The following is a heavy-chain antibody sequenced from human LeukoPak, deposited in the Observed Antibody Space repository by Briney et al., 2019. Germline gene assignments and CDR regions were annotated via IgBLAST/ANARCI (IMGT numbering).Heavy chain of an antibody. CDR2: ISSSGSTI. Sequence: GGSLRLSCAASGFTFSSYEMNWVRQAPGKGLEWVSYISSSGSTIYYADSVKGRFTISRDNAKNSLYLQMNSLRAEDTAVYYCGRAVDTAMVNVWFDPWGQGTLVTVSS. CDR1: GFTFSSYE. V-gene: IGHV3-48*03. CDR3: GRAVDTAMVNVWFDP. D-gene: IGHD5-18*01. J-gene: IGHJ5*02.